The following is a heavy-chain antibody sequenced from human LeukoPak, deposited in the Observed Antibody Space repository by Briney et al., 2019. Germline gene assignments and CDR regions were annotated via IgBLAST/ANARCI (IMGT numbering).Heavy chain of an antibody. J-gene: IGHJ5*02. V-gene: IGHV4-34*01. CDR2: INHSGST. D-gene: IGHD3-22*01. CDR1: GGSFSGYY. CDR3: ARTEGSGIVVPTTDRDNWFDP. Sequence: SESLSLTCAVYGGSFSGYYWSWIRQPPGNGLEWIGEINHSGSTNYDPSLKSRVTISVDTSKNQFSLKLSSVTAADTAVYYCARTEGSGIVVPTTDRDNWFDPWGQGTLVTVSS.